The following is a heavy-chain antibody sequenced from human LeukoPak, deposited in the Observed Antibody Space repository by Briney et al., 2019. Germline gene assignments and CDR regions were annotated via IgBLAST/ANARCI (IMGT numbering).Heavy chain of an antibody. Sequence: AGGSLRLSCAASGFTFSSYAMSWVRQAPGKGLEWVSAISGSGGSTYYADSVKGRFTISRDNSKNTLYLQMNSLRAEDTAVYYCAKGNYDILTVYYSWGQGTLVTVSS. CDR2: ISGSGGST. V-gene: IGHV3-23*01. CDR1: GFTFSSYA. J-gene: IGHJ4*02. CDR3: AKGNYDILTVYYS. D-gene: IGHD3-9*01.